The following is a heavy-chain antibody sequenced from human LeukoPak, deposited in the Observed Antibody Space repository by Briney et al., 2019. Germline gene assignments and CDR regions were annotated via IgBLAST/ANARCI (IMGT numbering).Heavy chain of an antibody. CDR3: ARQDTSMVTYF. J-gene: IGHJ4*02. CDR2: FYYGGST. CDR1: GGSIRSSGYF. D-gene: IGHD5-18*01. V-gene: IGHV4-39*01. Sequence: PSETPSLTFTVSGGSIRSSGYFWGWIRQPPGKGLEWIGNFYYGGSTFYNPSLKSRVTISLDTSDIQFSLRLSSVTAADTAVYYCARQDTSMVTYFWGQGTLVTVSS.